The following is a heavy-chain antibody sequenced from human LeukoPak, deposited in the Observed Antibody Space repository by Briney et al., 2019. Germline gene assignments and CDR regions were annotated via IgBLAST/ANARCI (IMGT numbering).Heavy chain of an antibody. CDR3: ARDSNRYGSGSYFLLDY. CDR2: VYYTGST. D-gene: IGHD3-10*01. V-gene: IGHV4-39*07. CDR1: AVSVSNSDFH. Sequence: SETLSLTCTVSAVSVSNSDFHWGWVRQTPWRGLEWIGSVYYTGSTDYTPSFQSRVTVSVDTSKNQFSLRLRSVTAADTAFYYCARDSNRYGSGSYFLLDYWGQGILVTVSS. J-gene: IGHJ4*02.